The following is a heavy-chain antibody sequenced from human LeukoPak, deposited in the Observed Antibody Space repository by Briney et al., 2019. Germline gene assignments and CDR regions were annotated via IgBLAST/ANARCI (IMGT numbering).Heavy chain of an antibody. CDR3: ARAGLVYYFDY. D-gene: IGHD3/OR15-3a*01. CDR1: GFTVNNSY. J-gene: IGHJ4*02. CDR2: IYSGGST. Sequence: PGGSLRLSCAASGFTVNNSYMSWVRQAPGKGLEWVSGIYSGGSTYYADSVKGRFTISRDNSKNTLYLQMNSLRAEDTAVYYCARAGLVYYFDYWGQGTLVTVSS. V-gene: IGHV3-53*01.